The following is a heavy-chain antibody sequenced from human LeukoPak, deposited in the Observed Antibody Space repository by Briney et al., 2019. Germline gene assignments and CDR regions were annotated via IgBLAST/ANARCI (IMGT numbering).Heavy chain of an antibody. CDR3: ARGGATVTTALFDP. CDR2: IIPIFGTA. CDR1: GGTFSSYA. Sequence: ASVKVSCKASGGTFSSYAISWMRQAPGQGLEWMGGIIPIFGTANYAQKFQGRVTITTDESTSTAYMELSSLRSEDTAVYYCARGGATVTTALFDPWGQGTLVTVSS. V-gene: IGHV1-69*05. J-gene: IGHJ5*02. D-gene: IGHD4-11*01.